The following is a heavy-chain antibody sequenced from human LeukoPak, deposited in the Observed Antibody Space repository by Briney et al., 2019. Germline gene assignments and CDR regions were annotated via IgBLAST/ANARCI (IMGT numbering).Heavy chain of an antibody. Sequence: GGSLRLSCAASGFTFSSYAMHWVRQAPGKGLEWVAVISYDGSNKYYADSVKGRFTISRDNSKNTLYLQINSLRAEDTAVYYCAGSIVGDAFDYWGQGTLVTVSS. D-gene: IGHD1-26*01. CDR2: ISYDGSNK. V-gene: IGHV3-30-3*01. J-gene: IGHJ4*02. CDR1: GFTFSSYA. CDR3: AGSIVGDAFDY.